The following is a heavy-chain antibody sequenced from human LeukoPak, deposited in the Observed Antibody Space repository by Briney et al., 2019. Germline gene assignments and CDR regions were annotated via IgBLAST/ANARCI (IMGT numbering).Heavy chain of an antibody. CDR3: ARGERSITMVRGVISP. J-gene: IGHJ5*02. D-gene: IGHD3-10*01. CDR1: GYTFTDYY. CDR2: ISVYNGNT. Sequence: ASVKVSCKASGYTFTDYYMHWVRQAPGQGFEWMGWISVYNGNTNYAQKFQGRVTMTTDTSTSTAYMELRSLRSDDTAVYYCARGERSITMVRGVISPWGQGTLVTVSS. V-gene: IGHV1-18*04.